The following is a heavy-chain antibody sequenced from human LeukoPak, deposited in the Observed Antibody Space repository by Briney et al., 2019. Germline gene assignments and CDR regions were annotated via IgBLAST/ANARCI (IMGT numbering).Heavy chain of an antibody. CDR2: IYSGGKT. J-gene: IGHJ4*02. D-gene: IGHD2-21*02. Sequence: PGGSLRLSCAASGFTVTSNYISWVRQAPGKGLEWVSVIYSGGKTFYADSVNGRFTISRHNSNNTLYLQMNSLRAEDTAVYYCATLGSIVWGRKGTASSLWGQGTLVTVSS. V-gene: IGHV3-53*04. CDR1: GFTVTSNY. CDR3: ATLGSIVWGRKGTASSL.